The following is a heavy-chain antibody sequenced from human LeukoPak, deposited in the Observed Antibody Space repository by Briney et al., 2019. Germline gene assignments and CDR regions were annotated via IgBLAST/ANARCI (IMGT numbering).Heavy chain of an antibody. CDR1: GESMSNYY. Sequence: SETLSLTCSVSGESMSNYYWSWIRQPAGKRLECIGRIYSSGGTRYNPSLKSRVTISVDTSKNQFSLKLSSVTAADTAVYYCARGPGGTDLFDYWGQGTLVTVSS. CDR3: ARGPGGTDLFDY. CDR2: IYSSGGT. D-gene: IGHD1/OR15-1a*01. J-gene: IGHJ4*02. V-gene: IGHV4-4*07.